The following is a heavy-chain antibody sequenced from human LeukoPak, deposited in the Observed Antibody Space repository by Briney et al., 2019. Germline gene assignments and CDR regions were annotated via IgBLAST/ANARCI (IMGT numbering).Heavy chain of an antibody. Sequence: PGGSLRLSCAASGFTFSRHDMHWVRQATGKGLEWVSSIGTAGDTYYPGSVKGRFTISRENAKNSSYLQMNSLRAGDTAVYYCAGDWKYYDSSDYFYNWFDPWGQRTLVTASS. V-gene: IGHV3-13*04. CDR2: IGTAGDT. CDR1: GFTFSRHD. J-gene: IGHJ5*02. D-gene: IGHD3-22*01. CDR3: AGDWKYYDSSDYFYNWFDP.